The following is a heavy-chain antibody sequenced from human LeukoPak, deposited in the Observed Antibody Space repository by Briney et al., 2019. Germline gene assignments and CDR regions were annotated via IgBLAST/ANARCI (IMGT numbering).Heavy chain of an antibody. CDR2: IWYDGSNK. CDR1: GVTFSSYG. V-gene: IGHV3-30*02. CDR3: AKVTAGWGAFDI. D-gene: IGHD6-19*01. J-gene: IGHJ3*02. Sequence: PGGSLRLSCAASGVTFSSYGMHWVRQAPGKGLEWGAVIWYDGSNKYYADSVKGRFTISRDNSKNTLYLQMNSLRAEDTALYYCAKVTAGWGAFDIWGQGTMVTVSS.